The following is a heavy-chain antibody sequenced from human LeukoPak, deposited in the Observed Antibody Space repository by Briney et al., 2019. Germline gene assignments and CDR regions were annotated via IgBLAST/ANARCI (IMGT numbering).Heavy chain of an antibody. D-gene: IGHD5-18*01. V-gene: IGHV3-74*01. CDR1: GFTFSSSW. Sequence: GGSLRLSCAVSGFTFSSSWMHWVRQAPGKGLVWVSHIKTDGSTTAYADSVKGRFTISRDNAKNTLYLQMNSLRDEDTAVYYCARAYGYTAMDLIDYWGQGTLVTVSS. CDR3: ARAYGYTAMDLIDY. J-gene: IGHJ4*02. CDR2: IKTDGSTT.